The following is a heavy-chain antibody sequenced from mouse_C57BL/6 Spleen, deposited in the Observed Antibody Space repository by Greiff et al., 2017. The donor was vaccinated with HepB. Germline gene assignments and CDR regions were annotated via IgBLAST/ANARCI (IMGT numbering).Heavy chain of an antibody. Sequence: VQLQQSGAELARPGASVKLSCKASGYTFTSYGISWVKQRTGQGLEWIGEIYPRSGNTYYNEKFKGKATLTADKSSSTAYMEVRSLTSEDSAVYFCARREDLVIWDTTAAWYFDVWGTGTTVTVSS. CDR3: ARREDLVIWDTTAAWYFDV. CDR1: GYTFTSYG. J-gene: IGHJ1*03. CDR2: IYPRSGNT. D-gene: IGHD1-2*01. V-gene: IGHV1-81*01.